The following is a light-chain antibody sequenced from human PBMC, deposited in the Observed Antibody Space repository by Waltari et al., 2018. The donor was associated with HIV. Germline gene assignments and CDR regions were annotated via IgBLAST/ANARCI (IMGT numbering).Light chain of an antibody. V-gene: IGLV2-14*01. Sequence: QSALTHPASVSGSPGQSITISCTGSTSDFGLFNFISWYQQHPGGVPKVIISEVSSRPSGVSSRFSGSKSGNTASLTISWLQTEDEADYYCTSFTSNYTVMFGGGTKVTVL. J-gene: IGLJ3*02. CDR1: TSDFGLFNF. CDR2: EVS. CDR3: TSFTSNYTVM.